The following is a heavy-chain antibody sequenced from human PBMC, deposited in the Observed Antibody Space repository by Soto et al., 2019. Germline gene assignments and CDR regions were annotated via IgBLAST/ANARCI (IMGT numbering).Heavy chain of an antibody. CDR3: ARFFGSGFDY. D-gene: IGHD6-19*01. CDR1: GFTFSTDS. J-gene: IGHJ4*02. V-gene: IGHV3-48*02. Sequence: EVQLVESGGGLVQPGGSLRLSCVASGFTFSTDSMNWVRQAPGKGLEWVAHISTSGATRYYADSVTGRFTISRDNAKTSLYLQMDSLRNEDTAVYYCARFFGSGFDYWGQGTLVTVSS. CDR2: ISTSGATR.